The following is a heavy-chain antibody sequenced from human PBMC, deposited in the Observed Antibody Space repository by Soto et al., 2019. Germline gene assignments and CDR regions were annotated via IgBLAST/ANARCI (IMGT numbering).Heavy chain of an antibody. J-gene: IGHJ6*02. CDR3: ARAHAGVRGVIRYYYGMDV. CDR1: GGSFSGYY. CDR2: INHSGST. V-gene: IGHV4-34*01. Sequence: SETLSLTCAVYGGSFSGYYWSWIRQPPGKGLEWIGEINHSGSTNYNPSLKSRVTISVDTSKNQFSLKLSSVTAADTAVYYCARAHAGVRGVIRYYYGMDVWGQGTTVTVS. D-gene: IGHD3-10*01.